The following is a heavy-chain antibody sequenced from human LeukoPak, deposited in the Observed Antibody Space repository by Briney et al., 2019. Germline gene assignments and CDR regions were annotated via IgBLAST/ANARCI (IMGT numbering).Heavy chain of an antibody. D-gene: IGHD6-19*01. Sequence: GGSLRLSCAASGFTVSSNYMSWVRQAPGKGLEWVSVIYSGGSTYYADSVKGRFTISRDNSKNTLYLQMNSLRAEDTAVYYCARNYGYSSGWFDVFNIWGKGTMATVFS. V-gene: IGHV3-66*01. CDR1: GFTVSSNY. CDR3: ARNYGYSSGWFDVFNI. J-gene: IGHJ3*02. CDR2: IYSGGST.